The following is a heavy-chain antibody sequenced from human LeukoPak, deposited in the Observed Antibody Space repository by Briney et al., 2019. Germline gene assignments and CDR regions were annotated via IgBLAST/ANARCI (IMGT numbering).Heavy chain of an antibody. Sequence: QTGRSLRLSCAASGFTFSSYWMSWVRQAPGKGLEWVANIKQDGSEKYYVDSVKGRFTISRDNAKNSLYLQMNSLRAEDTAVYYCARDLGAAAAGSIAFDIWGQGTMVTVSS. CDR2: IKQDGSEK. CDR1: GFTFSSYW. J-gene: IGHJ3*02. D-gene: IGHD6-13*01. V-gene: IGHV3-7*01. CDR3: ARDLGAAAAGSIAFDI.